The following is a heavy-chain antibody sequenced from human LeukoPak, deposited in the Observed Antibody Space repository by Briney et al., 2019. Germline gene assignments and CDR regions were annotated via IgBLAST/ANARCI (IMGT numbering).Heavy chain of an antibody. CDR3: ARSPGYQLLSWFDP. J-gene: IGHJ5*02. Sequence: PSETLSLTCAVYGGSFSGYYWSWIRQPPGKGLEWIGEINHSGSTNYNPSLKSRVTISVDTSKNQFSLKLSSVTAADTAVYYCARSPGYQLLSWFDPWGQETLVTVSS. CDR1: GGSFSGYY. V-gene: IGHV4-34*01. D-gene: IGHD2-2*01. CDR2: INHSGST.